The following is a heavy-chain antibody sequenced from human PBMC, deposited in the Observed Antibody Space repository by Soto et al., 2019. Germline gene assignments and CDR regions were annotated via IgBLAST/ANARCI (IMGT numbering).Heavy chain of an antibody. Sequence: PSETLSLTCTVAGGSISSSSYYWGWIRQPPGKGLEWIGSIYYSGSTYYNQSLKSRVTISVDTSKNQFSLKLSSVTAADTAVYYCASHGRKCYAYYYYGMDVWGQGTTVTVSS. CDR1: GGSISSSSYY. D-gene: IGHD3-16*01. CDR2: IYYSGST. V-gene: IGHV4-39*01. J-gene: IGHJ6*02. CDR3: ASHGRKCYAYYYYGMDV.